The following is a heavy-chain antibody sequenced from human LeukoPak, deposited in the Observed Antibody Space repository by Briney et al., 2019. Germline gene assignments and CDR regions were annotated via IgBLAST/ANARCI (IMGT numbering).Heavy chain of an antibody. V-gene: IGHV3-48*03. J-gene: IGHJ6*02. Sequence: GGSLRLSCAASGFILSGYEMNWVRQAPGKGLEWVSFISSSGDTIYYADSVKGRFTVSRDNAKNSLYLEMNSLRAEDTAVYYCARDLPGYCSGGSCYSYYYYGMDVWGQGTTVTVSS. CDR1: GFILSGYE. CDR2: ISSSGDTI. D-gene: IGHD2-15*01. CDR3: ARDLPGYCSGGSCYSYYYYGMDV.